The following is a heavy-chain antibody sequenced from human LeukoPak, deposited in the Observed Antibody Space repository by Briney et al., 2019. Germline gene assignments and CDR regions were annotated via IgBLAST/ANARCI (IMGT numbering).Heavy chain of an antibody. CDR1: GVSLSTSGMC. D-gene: IGHD3-22*01. CDR3: AAYFDSSGTNGYFDY. V-gene: IGHV2-70*11. J-gene: IGHJ4*02. Sequence: ESGPTLVNPTQTLTLTCTFSGVSLSTSGMCVSWIRQPPGKALEWLARIDWDDDKYYSTSLKTRLTISKDTSKNQVVLTMTNVDPVDTATYYCAAYFDSSGTNGYFDYWGQGTLVTVSS. CDR2: IDWDDDK.